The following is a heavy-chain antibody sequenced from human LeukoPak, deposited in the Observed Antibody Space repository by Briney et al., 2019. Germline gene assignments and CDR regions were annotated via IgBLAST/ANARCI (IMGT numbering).Heavy chain of an antibody. Sequence: SETLSLTCTVSGGSISRSSYYWGWIRQTPGKGPEWIGSIYYGGSTYYNPSLKSRVTISVDTSKNQFSLKLSSVTAADTAVYYCSRCRIAAAGRFDPWGLGTLVTVSS. CDR1: GGSISRSSYY. J-gene: IGHJ5*02. CDR3: SRCRIAAAGRFDP. D-gene: IGHD6-13*01. V-gene: IGHV4-39*01. CDR2: IYYGGST.